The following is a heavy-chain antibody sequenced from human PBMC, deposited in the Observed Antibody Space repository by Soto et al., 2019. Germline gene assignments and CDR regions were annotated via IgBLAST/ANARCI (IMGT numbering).Heavy chain of an antibody. CDR1: GGTFSSYT. CDR3: ARGNHRWLQLWYFDL. V-gene: IGHV1-69*12. Sequence: QVQLVQSGAEVKKPGSSVTVSCKASGGTFSSYTISWVRQAPGQGLEWMGGIIPIFGTANYAQKFQGRVTIXXDXSXXTAYMELGSLRSEDTAVYYCARGNHRWLQLWYFDLWGRGTLVTVSS. J-gene: IGHJ2*01. D-gene: IGHD5-12*01. CDR2: IIPIFGTA.